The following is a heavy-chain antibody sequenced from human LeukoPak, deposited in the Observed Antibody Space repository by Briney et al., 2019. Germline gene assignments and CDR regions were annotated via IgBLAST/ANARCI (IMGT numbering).Heavy chain of an antibody. CDR3: ARGLRYFDY. Sequence: SETLSLTCTVSGDSINSYYWNWIRQPPGKGLEWIGYIYYSGRTDYNPSLKSRVTISVDTSKNQFSLKLSSVTAADTAVYYCARGLRYFDYWGQGTLVTVSS. V-gene: IGHV4-59*01. CDR2: IYYSGRT. D-gene: IGHD2-15*01. J-gene: IGHJ4*02. CDR1: GDSINSYY.